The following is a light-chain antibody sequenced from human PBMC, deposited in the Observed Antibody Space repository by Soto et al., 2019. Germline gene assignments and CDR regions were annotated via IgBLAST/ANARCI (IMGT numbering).Light chain of an antibody. CDR1: SSDVGGYNY. CDR2: EVS. V-gene: IGLV2-14*01. J-gene: IGLJ1*01. CDR3: SSYTSSSIAYV. Sequence: QSALTQPASVSGSPGQSITISCTGTSSDVGGYNYVSWYQQHPGKAPKLMIYEVSNSPSGVSHRFSGSKSGNTASLTISGLQADDEADYYCSSYTSSSIAYVFGTGTKVTVL.